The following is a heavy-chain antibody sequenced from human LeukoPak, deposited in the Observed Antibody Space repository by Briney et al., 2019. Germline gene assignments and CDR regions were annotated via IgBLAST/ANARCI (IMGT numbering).Heavy chain of an antibody. CDR1: GGTCSSYA. CDR3: ASFWSGSHYYCYGMDV. V-gene: IGHV1-69*01. Sequence: SVKVSCKASGGTCSSYAISWVRQAPGQGLEWMGGIIPIFGTANYAQKFQGRVTITADESTSTAYMELSSLRSEDTAVYYCASFWSGSHYYCYGMDVWDQGTTVTVSS. J-gene: IGHJ6*02. D-gene: IGHD3-3*01. CDR2: IIPIFGTA.